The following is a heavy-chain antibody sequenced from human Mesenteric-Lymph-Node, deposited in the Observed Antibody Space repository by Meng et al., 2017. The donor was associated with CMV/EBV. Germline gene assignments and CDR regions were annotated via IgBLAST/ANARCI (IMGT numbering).Heavy chain of an antibody. J-gene: IGHJ3*02. Sequence: GSLRLSCTVSGGSISSYYWSWIWQPPGKGLEWIGYIYYSGSTNYNPSLKSRVTISVDTSKNQFSLKLSSVTAADTAVYYCATYCSSTSCHRGAFDIWGQGTMVTVSS. D-gene: IGHD2-2*01. CDR1: GGSISSYY. CDR2: IYYSGST. CDR3: ATYCSSTSCHRGAFDI. V-gene: IGHV4-59*01.